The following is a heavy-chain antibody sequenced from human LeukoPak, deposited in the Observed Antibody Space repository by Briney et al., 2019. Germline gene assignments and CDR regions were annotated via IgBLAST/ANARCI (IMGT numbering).Heavy chain of an antibody. Sequence: GASVKVSCKASGYTFTSYAITWVRQAPGQGLEWMGWISAYNGRTNYAQNLHDRVTLTIDTSTSTAYMELRSLRSDDTAVYYCARFRNWGFAFGDYWGQGTLVTVSP. J-gene: IGHJ4*02. CDR1: GYTFTSYA. V-gene: IGHV1-18*01. CDR2: ISAYNGRT. D-gene: IGHD7-27*01. CDR3: ARFRNWGFAFGDY.